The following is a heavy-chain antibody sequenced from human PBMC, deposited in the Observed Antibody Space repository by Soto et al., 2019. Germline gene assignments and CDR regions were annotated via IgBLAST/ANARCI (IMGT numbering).Heavy chain of an antibody. CDR1: GFTFSSYG. D-gene: IGHD2-2*01. CDR3: AKDGCSSTSCYRSSFDY. CDR2: ISYDGNNK. Sequence: QVQLVESGGGVVQPGRSLRLSCAASGFTFSSYGMHWVRQAPGKGLEWVAVISYDGNNKYYADSVKGRFTISRDNSKNTLYLQMNSLRAEDTAVYYCAKDGCSSTSCYRSSFDYWGQGTLVTVSS. V-gene: IGHV3-30*18. J-gene: IGHJ4*02.